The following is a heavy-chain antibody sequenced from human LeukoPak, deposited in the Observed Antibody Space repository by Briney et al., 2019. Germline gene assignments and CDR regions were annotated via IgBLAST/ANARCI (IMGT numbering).Heavy chain of an antibody. J-gene: IGHJ4*02. V-gene: IGHV1-2*02. CDR3: AGVGSCSSTSCSSEFDY. Sequence: ASVKVSCKASGYTFTGYYMHWVRQPSGQALECMGWLNLNSGGKNYAQKFQGSVTMTRDTSISTAYMELSRLRSDDTAVYYCAGVGSCSSTSCSSEFDYWGQGTLVTVSS. CDR1: GYTFTGYY. D-gene: IGHD2-2*01. CDR2: LNLNSGGK.